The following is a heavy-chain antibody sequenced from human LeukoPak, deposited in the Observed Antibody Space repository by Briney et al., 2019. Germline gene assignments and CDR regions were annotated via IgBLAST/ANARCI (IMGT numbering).Heavy chain of an antibody. CDR1: GFTFSSYA. D-gene: IGHD6-19*01. V-gene: IGHV3-23*01. CDR3: AKDYRQNSGLRENDAFDI. CDR2: ISGSCGST. J-gene: IGHJ3*02. Sequence: GGSLRLSCAASGFTFSSYAMSWVRQAPGKGLEGVSAISGSCGSTYYADSVKGRFTISRDNSKNTLYLQMNSLRAEDTAVYYCAKDYRQNSGLRENDAFDIWGQGTMVTVSS.